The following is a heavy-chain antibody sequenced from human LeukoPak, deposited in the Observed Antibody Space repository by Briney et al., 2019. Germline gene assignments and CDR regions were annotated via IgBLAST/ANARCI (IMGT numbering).Heavy chain of an antibody. D-gene: IGHD6-13*01. CDR1: GGSISSYY. CDR3: ARYSGAAAGSNYFDY. J-gene: IGHJ4*02. CDR2: IYYSGST. Sequence: PSETLSLTCTVSGGSISSYYWSWIRQPPGKGLEWIGYIYYSGSTSYNPSLKSRVTISVDTSKNQFSLKLSSVTAADTAVHYCARYSGAAAGSNYFDYWGQGTLVTVSS. V-gene: IGHV4-59*08.